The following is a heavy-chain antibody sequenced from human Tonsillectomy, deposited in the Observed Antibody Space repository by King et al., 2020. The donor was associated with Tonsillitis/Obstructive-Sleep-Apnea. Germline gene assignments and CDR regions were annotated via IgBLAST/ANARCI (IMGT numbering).Heavy chain of an antibody. CDR2: IDSDGSST. CDR3: AKGEEYCSGGSCYPIYYSFGMDV. Sequence: VQLVESGGGSVQPGGSLRLSCAASGFTFNSYWMHWVRHAPGKGLVWVSRIDSDGSSTSYADSVKGRFTISRDNAKNTLYLQMNSLRAEDTAVYYCAKGEEYCSGGSCYPIYYSFGMDVWGQGTTVTVSS. D-gene: IGHD2-15*01. CDR1: GFTFNSYW. J-gene: IGHJ6*02. V-gene: IGHV3-74*01.